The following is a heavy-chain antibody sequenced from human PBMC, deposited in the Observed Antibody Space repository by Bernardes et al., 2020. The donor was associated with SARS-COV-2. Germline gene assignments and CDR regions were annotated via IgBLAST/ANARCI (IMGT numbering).Heavy chain of an antibody. Sequence: ETLSLTCTVPGGSINSHYWNWIRQSPGKGLEWIGYIYYSGSTHYNPSLKSRVTMSVDTSKNQFSLRLSSVTAADTAVYYCARGGHSGSSLDQYFYGMDVWGQGTTVTVSS. CDR3: ARGGHSGSSLDQYFYGMDV. CDR2: IYYSGST. J-gene: IGHJ6*02. D-gene: IGHD1-26*01. V-gene: IGHV4-59*11. CDR1: GGSINSHY.